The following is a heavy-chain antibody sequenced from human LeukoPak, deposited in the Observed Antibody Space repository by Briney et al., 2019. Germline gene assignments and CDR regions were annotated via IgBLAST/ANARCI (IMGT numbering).Heavy chain of an antibody. J-gene: IGHJ4*02. CDR2: VKQDGSEK. CDR3: ARDRRWLRKNYFDY. D-gene: IGHD5-12*01. CDR1: GFTFSIYW. V-gene: IGHV3-7*01. Sequence: GGSLRLSCAASGFTFSIYWMSWVRQAPGKGLERVANVKQDGSEKYYVDSVKGRFTISRDNAKNSLYLQMNSLRAEDTAVYYCARDRRWLRKNYFDYWGQGTLVTVSS.